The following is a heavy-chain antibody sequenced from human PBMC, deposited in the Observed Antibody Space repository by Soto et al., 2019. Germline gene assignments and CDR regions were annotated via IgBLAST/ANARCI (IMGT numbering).Heavy chain of an antibody. CDR1: GFNFHDYT. D-gene: IGHD6-25*01. J-gene: IGHJ6*02. CDR3: GKGGFGGYGMDV. CDR2: ITWDSGSI. Sequence: EEHLVESGGAVVQPGGSLRLSCAASGFNFHDYTIHWVRQTPGKGLEWVSFITWDSGSIHYADSVKGRFTISRDNSKNSLTLEINRLRSEDSVLYYCGKGGFGGYGMDVWGQGTTVTVSS. V-gene: IGHV3-43*01.